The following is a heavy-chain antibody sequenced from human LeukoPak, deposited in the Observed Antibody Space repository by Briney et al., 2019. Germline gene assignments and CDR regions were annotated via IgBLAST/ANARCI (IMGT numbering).Heavy chain of an antibody. Sequence: ASVKVSCKASGYTFTGYYMHWVRQAPGQGLEWMGWINPNSGGTNYAQKFQGRVTMTRDTPISTAYMELSRLRSDDTAVYYCARSGRVVVPAAPFDYWGQGTLVTVSS. CDR2: INPNSGGT. V-gene: IGHV1-2*02. D-gene: IGHD2-2*01. CDR1: GYTFTGYY. J-gene: IGHJ4*02. CDR3: ARSGRVVVPAAPFDY.